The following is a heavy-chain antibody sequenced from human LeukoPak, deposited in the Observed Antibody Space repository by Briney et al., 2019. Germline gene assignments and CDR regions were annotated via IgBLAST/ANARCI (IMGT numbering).Heavy chain of an antibody. Sequence: GGSLRLSCVASGFTFSGYVMSWVRQAPGKGLEWVSGISGSGVSAYYGDSVKGRFTTTRDNSKNTLYMQMNSLRAEDTAVYYCAKRRSGSSGWFPFDYWGQGTLVTVSS. CDR1: GFTFSGYV. V-gene: IGHV3-23*01. CDR3: AKRRSGSSGWFPFDY. D-gene: IGHD6-19*01. J-gene: IGHJ4*02. CDR2: ISGSGVSA.